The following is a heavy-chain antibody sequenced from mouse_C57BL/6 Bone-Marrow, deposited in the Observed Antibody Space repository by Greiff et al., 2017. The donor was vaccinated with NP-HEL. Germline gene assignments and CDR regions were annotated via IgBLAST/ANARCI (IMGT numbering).Heavy chain of an antibody. D-gene: IGHD1-1*01. CDR2: ISNLAYSI. CDR3: ARQRGQGFYYYGYWYFDV. J-gene: IGHJ1*03. CDR1: GFTFSDYG. Sequence: EVQVVESGGGLVQPGGSLKLSCAASGFTFSDYGMAWVRQAPRKGPGWVAFISNLAYSIYYADTVTGRFTISRENAKNTLYLEMSSLRSEDTAMYYCARQRGQGFYYYGYWYFDVWGTGTTVTVSS. V-gene: IGHV5-15*01.